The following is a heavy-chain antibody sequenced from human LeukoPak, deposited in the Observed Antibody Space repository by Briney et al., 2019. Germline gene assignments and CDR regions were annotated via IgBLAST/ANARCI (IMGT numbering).Heavy chain of an antibody. CDR2: ISGSGGST. Sequence: GGSLRLSCAASGFIFSTYWMSWVRQAPGKGLEWVSAISGSGGSTYYADSVKGRFTISRDNSKNTLYLQMNSLRAEDTAVYYCAKRGLRGGTYNDDFWGQGTLVTVSS. CDR1: GFIFSTYW. CDR3: AKRGLRGGTYNDDF. V-gene: IGHV3-23*01. D-gene: IGHD3-16*01. J-gene: IGHJ4*02.